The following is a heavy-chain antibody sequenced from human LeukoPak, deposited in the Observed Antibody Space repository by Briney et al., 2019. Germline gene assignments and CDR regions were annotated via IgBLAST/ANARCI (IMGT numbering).Heavy chain of an antibody. CDR1: GFTFSSYE. J-gene: IGHJ6*02. CDR2: ISSRGSII. CDR3: ASTPSPVLAAAGTDYYYYYGMDV. Sequence: QRGGSLRLSCAASGFTFSSYEMNWVRQAPGKGLEWVSYISSRGSIIYYADSVKGRFTISRDNAKNSLYLQMNSLRAEDTAVYYCASTPSPVLAAAGTDYYYYYGMDVWGQGTTVTVSS. V-gene: IGHV3-48*03. D-gene: IGHD6-13*01.